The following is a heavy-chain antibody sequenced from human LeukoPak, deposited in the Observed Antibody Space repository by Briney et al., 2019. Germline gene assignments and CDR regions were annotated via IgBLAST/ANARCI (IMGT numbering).Heavy chain of an antibody. J-gene: IGHJ6*03. D-gene: IGHD3-16*01. CDR1: GFTFSSYA. Sequence: GRSLRLSCAASGFTFSSYAMHWVRQAPGKGLEWVAVISYDGSNKYYADSVKGRFTISRDNSYNTVSLQMNSLRDEDTGVYFCAKGLRTGVGPYMGYHYYMDVWGKGATVTVSS. CDR2: ISYDGSNK. CDR3: AKGLRTGVGPYMGYHYYMDV. V-gene: IGHV3-30-3*01.